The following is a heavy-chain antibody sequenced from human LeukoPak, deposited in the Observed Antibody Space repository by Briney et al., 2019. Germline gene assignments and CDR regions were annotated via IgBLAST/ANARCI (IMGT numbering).Heavy chain of an antibody. CDR1: GGSISDYY. J-gene: IGHJ4*02. CDR3: AREREGPYGYLDY. Sequence: SETLSLTCTVSGGSISDYYWTWIRHPPGQGLEWIGYIYHSGIYYSATTNYSPSLKSRVTISVDTSKNQFSLKLTSVTAADTAVYYCAREREGPYGYLDYWGQGTLVTVSS. D-gene: IGHD4-17*01. CDR2: IYHSGIYYSATT. V-gene: IGHV4-59*01.